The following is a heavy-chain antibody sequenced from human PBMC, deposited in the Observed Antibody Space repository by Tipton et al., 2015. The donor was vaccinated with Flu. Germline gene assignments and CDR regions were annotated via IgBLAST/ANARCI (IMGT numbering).Heavy chain of an antibody. D-gene: IGHD4-11*01. J-gene: IGHJ5*02. CDR1: GASVGSPYC. CDR3: ARRDYSNYVSDPKSWFDP. CDR2: ICPGSP. V-gene: IGHV4-38-2*01. Sequence: TLSLTCSVSGASVGSPYCWGWVRQPPGKGLEWIGNICPGSPYYNASLRSRVTISVGGPRGQFSLRLTSVTASDTAVYYCARRDYSNYVSDPKSWFDPWGQGILVTVSS.